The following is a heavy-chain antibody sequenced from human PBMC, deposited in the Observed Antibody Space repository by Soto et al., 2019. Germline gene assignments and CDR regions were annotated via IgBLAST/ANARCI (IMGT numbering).Heavy chain of an antibody. D-gene: IGHD3-10*01. CDR2: IYHTGTT. J-gene: IGHJ4*02. CDR1: GGSISSNIG. CDR3: ARDHPNRFFGSGFDY. Sequence: QVQLQESGPGLVKPSGTLSLTCAVSGGSISSNIGWNWVRQVPGKGLEWIGEIYHTGTTNNNPSLKSRVTRSVDKSKNHLSLKLSSVTAADTAVYYCARDHPNRFFGSGFDYWGQGTLVTVSS. V-gene: IGHV4-4*02.